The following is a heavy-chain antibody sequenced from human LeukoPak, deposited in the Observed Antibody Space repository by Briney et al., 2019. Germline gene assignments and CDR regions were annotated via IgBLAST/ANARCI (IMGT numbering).Heavy chain of an antibody. D-gene: IGHD1-26*01. J-gene: IGHJ3*02. V-gene: IGHV4-4*07. Sequence: PSETLSLTCTVSGVSISSYYWSWIRQPAGKGLEWIGRMYTSANTNYNPSLKSRVTMSVDTSKNQFSLKLSSVTAADTAVYYCARWSPTHDASDIWGQGTMVSVSS. CDR2: MYTSANT. CDR1: GVSISSYY. CDR3: ARWSPTHDASDI.